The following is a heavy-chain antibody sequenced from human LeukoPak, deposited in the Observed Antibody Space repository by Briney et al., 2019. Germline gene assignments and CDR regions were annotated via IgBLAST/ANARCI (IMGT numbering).Heavy chain of an antibody. D-gene: IGHD6-13*01. CDR2: INPNSGGT. J-gene: IGHJ4*02. Sequence: ASVKVSCKASGYIFTDYYMHWVRQAPGQELGWMGRINPNSGGTNYAQKFQGRVTTTRDTSISTAYMELSRLRSDDTAVYYCARESSIAAAAYDYWGQGTLVTVSS. CDR1: GYIFTDYY. V-gene: IGHV1/OR15-1*04. CDR3: ARESSIAAAAYDY.